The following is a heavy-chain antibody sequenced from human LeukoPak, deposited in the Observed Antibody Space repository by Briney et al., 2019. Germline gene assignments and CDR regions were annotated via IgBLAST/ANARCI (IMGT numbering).Heavy chain of an antibody. V-gene: IGHV3-20*04. J-gene: IGHJ4*02. D-gene: IGHD3-22*01. CDR3: ARVGYYYDSSGYYLD. CDR2: INWNGGST. Sequence: GGSLRLSCAASGFTFDDYGMSWVRQAPGKGLEWASGINWNGGSTGYADSVKGRFTISRDNAKNSLYLQMNSLRAEDTALYYCARVGYYYDSSGYYLDWGQGTLVTVSS. CDR1: GFTFDDYG.